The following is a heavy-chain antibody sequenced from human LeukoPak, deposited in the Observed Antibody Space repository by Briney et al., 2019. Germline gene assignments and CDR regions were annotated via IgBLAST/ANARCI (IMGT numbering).Heavy chain of an antibody. CDR2: ISGSGGST. D-gene: IGHD6-13*01. Sequence: GGSLRLSCSASGFTFSSYAMSWVRQAPGKGLEWVSAISGSGGSTYYADSVKGRFTISRDNSKNTLYLQMNSLRAEDTAVYYCAKADYSSSWYFDYWGQGTLVTVSS. CDR3: AKADYSSSWYFDY. V-gene: IGHV3-23*01. J-gene: IGHJ4*02. CDR1: GFTFSSYA.